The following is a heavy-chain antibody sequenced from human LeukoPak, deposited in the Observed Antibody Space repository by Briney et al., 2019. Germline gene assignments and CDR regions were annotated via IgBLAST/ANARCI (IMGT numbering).Heavy chain of an antibody. CDR3: ARVEAYYYDSSGYYPDY. D-gene: IGHD3-22*01. J-gene: IGHJ4*02. CDR2: ISAYNGNT. Sequence: ASVKVSCKASGYTFTSYYMHWVRQAPGQGLEWMGWISAYNGNTNYAQKLQGRVTITTDTSTSTAYMELRSLRSDDTAVYYCARVEAYYYDSSGYYPDYWGQGTLVTVSS. CDR1: GYTFTSYY. V-gene: IGHV1-18*04.